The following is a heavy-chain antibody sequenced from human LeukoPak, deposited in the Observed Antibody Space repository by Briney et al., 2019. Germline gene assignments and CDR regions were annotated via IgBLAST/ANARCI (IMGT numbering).Heavy chain of an antibody. V-gene: IGHV1-69*04. Sequence: SVKVSCKASGGTFSSYTISWVRQTPGQGLEWMGRIIPILGIANYAQKFQGRVTITADKSTSTAYMELSSLRSEDTAVYYCAREPLYYYGSGSYFDYWGQGTLVTVSS. D-gene: IGHD3-10*01. CDR1: GGTFSSYT. CDR3: AREPLYYYGSGSYFDY. CDR2: IIPILGIA. J-gene: IGHJ4*02.